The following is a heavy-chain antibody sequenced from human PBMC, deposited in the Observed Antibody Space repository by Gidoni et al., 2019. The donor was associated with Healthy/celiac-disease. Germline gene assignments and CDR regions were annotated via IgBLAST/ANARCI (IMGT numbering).Heavy chain of an antibody. J-gene: IGHJ4*02. CDR3: ARSSSSFDY. Sequence: GRFTISRDNAKNSLYLQMNSLRAEDTAVYYCARSSSSFDYWGQGTLVTVSS. D-gene: IGHD6-13*01. V-gene: IGHV3-7*04.